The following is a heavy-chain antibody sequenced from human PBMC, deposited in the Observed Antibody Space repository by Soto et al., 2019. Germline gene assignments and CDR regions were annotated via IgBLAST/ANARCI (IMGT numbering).Heavy chain of an antibody. J-gene: IGHJ2*01. D-gene: IGHD3-22*01. V-gene: IGHV3-23*01. CDR3: AKDKSSGYHFDL. Sequence: GGSLRLSCAASGFTFSSYAMSWVRQAPGKGLEWVSAFSGSGGSTYYADSVKGRFTISRDNSKNTLYLQMNSLRAEDTAVYYCAKDKSSGYHFDLWGRGTLVTVSS. CDR2: FSGSGGST. CDR1: GFTFSSYA.